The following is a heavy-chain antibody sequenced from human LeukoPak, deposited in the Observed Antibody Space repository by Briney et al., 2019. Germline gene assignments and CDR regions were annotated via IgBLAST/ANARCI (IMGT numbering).Heavy chain of an antibody. CDR3: AKVVDISATPDEYYFDY. D-gene: IGHD2-2*03. V-gene: IGHV3-11*06. J-gene: IGHJ4*02. CDR2: INGRGTYI. CDR1: GFTFSDYF. Sequence: PGGSLRLSCAGSGFTFSDYFMSWVRQAPGKGLEWLSYINGRGTYIDYAESLKGRITISRDNAQNSLYLQMNSLRVEDTAVYYCAKVVDISATPDEYYFDYWGQGTLVTVSS.